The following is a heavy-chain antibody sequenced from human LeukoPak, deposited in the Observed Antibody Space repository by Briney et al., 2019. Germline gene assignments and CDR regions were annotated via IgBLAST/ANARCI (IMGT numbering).Heavy chain of an antibody. CDR2: INPNSGGT. CDR3: ARSHDYVWGSYRPLDYFDY. V-gene: IGHV1-2*02. CDR1: GYTFTGYY. Sequence: GASVKVSCKASGYTFTGYYMHWVRQAPGQGLEWMGWINPNSGGTNYAQKFQGRVTMTRDTSISTAYMELSRLRSDDTAVYYCARSHDYVWGSYRPLDYFDYWGQGTLVTVSS. D-gene: IGHD3-16*02. J-gene: IGHJ4*02.